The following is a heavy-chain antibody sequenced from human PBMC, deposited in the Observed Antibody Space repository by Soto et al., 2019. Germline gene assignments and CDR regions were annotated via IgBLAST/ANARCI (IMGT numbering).Heavy chain of an antibody. D-gene: IGHD2-21*01. J-gene: IGHJ6*02. CDR1: GGSISSGGYY. Sequence: PSETLSLTCTVSGGSISSGGYYWSWIRQHPGKGLEWIGYIFSGGITYYNPSLKSRVIISLDTSNNQFSLMLTSVTAADTAVYYCARDRVFQVWGQGTTVTVSS. CDR2: IFSGGIT. CDR3: ARDRVFQV. V-gene: IGHV4-31*03.